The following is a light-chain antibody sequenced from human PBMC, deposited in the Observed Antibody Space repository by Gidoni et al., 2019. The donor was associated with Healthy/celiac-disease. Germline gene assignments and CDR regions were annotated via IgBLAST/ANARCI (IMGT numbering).Light chain of an antibody. CDR1: QSVSSN. CDR2: GAS. Sequence: EIVMTQSPATLSVSPGESATLSCRASQSVSSNFACYQQQPGHAPSLLNYGASTRATGIPAFFSSRACAKFTITIISIQPADASAVYYLQQYNNWPLTFGQGTKVEIK. CDR3: QQYNNWPLT. V-gene: IGKV3-15*01. J-gene: IGKJ4*01.